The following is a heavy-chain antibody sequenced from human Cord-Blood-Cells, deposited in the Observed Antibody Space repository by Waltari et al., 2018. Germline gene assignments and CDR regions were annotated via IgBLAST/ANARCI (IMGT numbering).Heavy chain of an antibody. CDR3: AREGGRNYYDSSGYYYYYGMDV. CDR2: IIHSGST. CDR1: GGSFSGYY. Sequence: QVQLQQWGAGLLKPSETLSLTCAVYGGSFSGYYWSWIRQPPGKGLEWIGKIIHSGSTNYNPSLKGRVTISVDTAKNQFALKRSSVTAADTAVYYCAREGGRNYYDSSGYYYYYGMDVWGQGTTVTVSS. D-gene: IGHD3-22*01. V-gene: IGHV4-34*12. J-gene: IGHJ6*02.